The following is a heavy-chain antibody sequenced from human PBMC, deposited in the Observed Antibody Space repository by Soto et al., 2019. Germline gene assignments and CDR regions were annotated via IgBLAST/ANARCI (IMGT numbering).Heavy chain of an antibody. CDR2: IDWDGDQ. D-gene: IGHD3-10*01. CDR1: GFSLSSNGMS. Sequence: PTETLTLTCTFSGFSLSSNGMSLSWIRQPPGQALEWLAVIDWDGDQYYSTSLKTRLSISKDTSKNQVFLRLTNVDPADTATYFCARHAYYYASGSPLDPWGQGIPVTVSS. J-gene: IGHJ5*02. V-gene: IGHV2-70*01. CDR3: ARHAYYYASGSPLDP.